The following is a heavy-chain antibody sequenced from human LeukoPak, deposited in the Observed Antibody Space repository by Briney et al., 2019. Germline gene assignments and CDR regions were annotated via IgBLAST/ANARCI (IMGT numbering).Heavy chain of an antibody. J-gene: IGHJ3*02. CDR3: AGVRYWNDVPDAFDI. CDR2: ISSSSSYI. D-gene: IGHD1-1*01. Sequence: GGSLRLSCAASGFTFSSYSMNWVRQAPGKGLEWVSSISSSSSYIYYADSVKGRFTISRDNAKNSLYLQMNSLRAEDTAVYYCAGVRYWNDVPDAFDIWGQGTMVTVSS. V-gene: IGHV3-21*01. CDR1: GFTFSSYS.